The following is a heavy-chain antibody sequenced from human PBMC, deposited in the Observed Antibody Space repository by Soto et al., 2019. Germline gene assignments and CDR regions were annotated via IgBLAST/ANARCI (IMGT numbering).Heavy chain of an antibody. CDR3: ARWSYLDY. CDR2: ISGSDGKT. Sequence: EVQLLESGGGLVQPGGSLRLSCAASGFSFSSYAMSWLRQAPGKGLEWVSTISGSDGKTFYADSAKGRFSISRDTSDNMLYLHMNSLREDDTAVYYCARWSYLDYWGQGARVTVSS. V-gene: IGHV3-23*01. D-gene: IGHD2-15*01. J-gene: IGHJ4*02. CDR1: GFSFSSYA.